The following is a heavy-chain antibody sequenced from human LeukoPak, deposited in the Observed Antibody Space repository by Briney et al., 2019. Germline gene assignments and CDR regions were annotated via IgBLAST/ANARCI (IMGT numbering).Heavy chain of an antibody. CDR3: ARSYSSSWYEDY. J-gene: IGHJ4*02. V-gene: IGHV3-30*03. CDR2: ITYDGYYK. Sequence: GGSLRLSCAASGFTFTSYGMHWVRQAPGKGLEWVALITYDGYYKYYSDSVKGRFTISSDTSKNTLYLQMNSLRAEDTAVYYCARSYSSSWYEDYWGQGTLVTVSS. CDR1: GFTFTSYG. D-gene: IGHD6-13*01.